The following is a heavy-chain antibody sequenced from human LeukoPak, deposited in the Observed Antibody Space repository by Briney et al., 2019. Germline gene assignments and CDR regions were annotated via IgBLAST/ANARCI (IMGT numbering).Heavy chain of an antibody. CDR3: ASRYDSSGYCTRCMDV. V-gene: IGHV3-21*01. J-gene: IGHJ6*03. CDR2: ISSSSSYI. Sequence: GGSLRLSCAASGFTFSSYSMNWVRQAPGKGLEWVSSISSSSSYIYYADSVKGRFTISRDNAKNSLYLQMNSLRAEDTAVYYCASRYDSSGYCTRCMDVWGKGTTVTISS. CDR1: GFTFSSYS. D-gene: IGHD3-22*01.